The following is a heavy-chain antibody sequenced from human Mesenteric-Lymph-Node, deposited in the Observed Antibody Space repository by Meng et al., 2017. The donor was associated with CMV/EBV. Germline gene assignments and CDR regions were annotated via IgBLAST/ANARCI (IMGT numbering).Heavy chain of an antibody. CDR1: GFTFSSFG. V-gene: IGHV3-9*01. J-gene: IGHJ6*02. CDR3: AKEGPNYSDYYYYYGMDV. CDR2: ISWNSGSI. Sequence: SLKISCAASGFTFSSFGMSWVRQAPGKGLEWVSGISWNSGSIGYADSVKGRFTISRDNAKNSLYLQMNSLRAEDTALYYCAKEGPNYSDYYYYYGMDVWGQGTTVTVSS. D-gene: IGHD4-17*01.